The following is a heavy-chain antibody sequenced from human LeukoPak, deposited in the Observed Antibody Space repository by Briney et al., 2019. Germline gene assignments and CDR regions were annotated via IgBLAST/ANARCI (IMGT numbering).Heavy chain of an antibody. CDR2: TNPSGGST. J-gene: IGHJ4*02. CDR1: GYTFTSYY. V-gene: IGHV1-46*01. CDR3: ARDRDSYGYYDSSGYYYGPFDY. D-gene: IGHD3-22*01. Sequence: ASVKVSCKASGYTFTSYYMHWVRQAPGQGLEWMGITNPSGGSTSYAQKFQGRVTMTRDTSTSTVYMELSSLRSEDTAVYYCARDRDSYGYYDSSGYYYGPFDYWGQGTLVTVSS.